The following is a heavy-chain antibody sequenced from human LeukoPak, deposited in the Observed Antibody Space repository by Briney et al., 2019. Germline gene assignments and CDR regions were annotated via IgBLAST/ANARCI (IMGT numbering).Heavy chain of an antibody. CDR1: GFTFSSYA. CDR2: ISYDGSNK. V-gene: IGHV3-30*01. CDR3: ARDLEMATIGAFDI. D-gene: IGHD5-24*01. J-gene: IGHJ3*02. Sequence: GGSLRLSCAASGFTFSSYAMHWVRQAPGKGLEWVAVISYDGSNKYYADSVKGRFTISRDNSKNTLYLQMNSLRAEGTAVYYCARDLEMATIGAFDIWGQGTMVTVSS.